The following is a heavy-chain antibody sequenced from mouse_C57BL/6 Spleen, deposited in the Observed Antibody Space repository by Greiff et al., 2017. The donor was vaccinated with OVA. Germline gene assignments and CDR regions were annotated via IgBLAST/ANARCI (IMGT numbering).Heavy chain of an antibody. V-gene: IGHV6-3*01. CDR2: IRLKSDNYAT. D-gene: IGHD2-14*01. J-gene: IGHJ1*03. CDR1: GSTFSNYW. CDR3: TGDGVRWYFDV. Sequence: EVQRVESGGGLVQPGGSMKLSCVASGSTFSNYWMNWVRQSPEKGLEWVAQIRLKSDNYATHYAESVKGRFTISRDDSKSSVYLQMNNLRAEDTGIYYCTGDGVRWYFDVWGTGTTVTVSS.